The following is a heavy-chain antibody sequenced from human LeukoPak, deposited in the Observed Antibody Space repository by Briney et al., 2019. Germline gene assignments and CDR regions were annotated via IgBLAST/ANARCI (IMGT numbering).Heavy chain of an antibody. D-gene: IGHD2-2*01. CDR3: ARGQGYCSSTSCLNWFDP. CDR1: GGSFSGYY. Sequence: PSETLSLTCAVYGGSFSGYYWSWIRQPPGKGLEWIGEINHSGSTNYNPSLKSRVTISVDTSKNQFSLKLSSVTAADTAVYYCARGQGYCSSTSCLNWFDPWGQGILVTVSS. CDR2: INHSGST. J-gene: IGHJ5*02. V-gene: IGHV4-34*01.